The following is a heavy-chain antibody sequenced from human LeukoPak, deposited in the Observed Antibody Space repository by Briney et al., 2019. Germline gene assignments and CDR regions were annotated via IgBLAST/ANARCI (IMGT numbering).Heavy chain of an antibody. CDR1: GGSISSGDYY. Sequence: SETLSLTCTVSGGSISSGDYYWSWIRQPPGKGLEWIGYIYYSGSTYYNPSLKSRVTISGDTSKNQFSLKLSSVSAADTAVYYCARLGAGPTYYDFWSGYSSFYFDYWGQGTLVTVSS. CDR3: ARLGAGPTYYDFWSGYSSFYFDY. CDR2: IYYSGST. D-gene: IGHD3-3*01. V-gene: IGHV4-30-4*01. J-gene: IGHJ4*02.